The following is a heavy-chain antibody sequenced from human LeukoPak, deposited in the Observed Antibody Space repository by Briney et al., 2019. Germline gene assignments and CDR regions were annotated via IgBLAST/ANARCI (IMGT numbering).Heavy chain of an antibody. CDR3: ARDHYDSSGYYYGFDP. CDR2: IIPIFGTA. D-gene: IGHD3-22*01. Sequence: SVKVSCKASGGTFSSYAISWVRQAPGQGLEWMGGIIPIFGTANYAQKFQGRVTITADESTSTAYMELSSLRSEDTAVYYCARDHYDSSGYYYGFDPWGQGTLVTVSS. CDR1: GGTFSSYA. V-gene: IGHV1-69*13. J-gene: IGHJ5*02.